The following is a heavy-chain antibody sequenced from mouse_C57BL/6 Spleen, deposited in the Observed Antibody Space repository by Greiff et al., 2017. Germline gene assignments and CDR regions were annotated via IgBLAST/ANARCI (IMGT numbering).Heavy chain of an antibody. D-gene: IGHD2-4*01. CDR3: ARSLYYDYDGYWYFDV. Sequence: VQLQQSGAELVKPGASVKISCKASGYAFSSYWMNWVKQRPGKGLEWIGQIYPGDGDTNYNGKFKGKATLTADISSSPAYMQLSSLTSEDSAVYFCARSLYYDYDGYWYFDVWGTGTTVTVSS. V-gene: IGHV1-80*01. J-gene: IGHJ1*03. CDR2: IYPGDGDT. CDR1: GYAFSSYW.